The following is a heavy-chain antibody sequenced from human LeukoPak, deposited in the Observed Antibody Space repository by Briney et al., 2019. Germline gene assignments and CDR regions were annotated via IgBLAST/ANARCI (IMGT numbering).Heavy chain of an antibody. D-gene: IGHD3-3*01. V-gene: IGHV1-69*13. J-gene: IGHJ4*02. Sequence: ASVKVSCKASGGTFSSYAISWVRQAPGQGLEWMGGIIPIFGTANYAQKFQGRVTITADESTSTAYMELSSLRSEDTAVYYCASSPPGASTIFGVVNLDYWGQGTLVTVSS. CDR3: ASSPPGASTIFGVVNLDY. CDR1: GGTFSSYA. CDR2: IIPIFGTA.